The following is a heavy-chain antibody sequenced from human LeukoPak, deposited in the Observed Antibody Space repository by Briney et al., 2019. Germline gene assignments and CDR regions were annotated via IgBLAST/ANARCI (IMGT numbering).Heavy chain of an antibody. CDR3: ARGPSPFDY. Sequence: SETLSLTCTVSGGSISSYYWSWIRQPPGEGLEWVAYIYYSGTTKYNPSLKSRITISVDTSKNQFSLKLSSVTAADTAVYYCARGPSPFDYWGQGTLVTVSS. V-gene: IGHV4-59*01. J-gene: IGHJ4*02. CDR1: GGSISSYY. CDR2: IYYSGTT.